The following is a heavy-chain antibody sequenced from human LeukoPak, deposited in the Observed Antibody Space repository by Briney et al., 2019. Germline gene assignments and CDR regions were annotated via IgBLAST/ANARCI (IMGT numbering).Heavy chain of an antibody. CDR3: ISDGYREVAAIGYWYFHL. J-gene: IGHJ2*01. V-gene: IGHV3-15*01. D-gene: IGHD5-12*01. Sequence: GGSLRLSCAASGFTFNKAWMSWVRQAPGKGLEWVGRIKSKADGGTTDCAAPVKGRFTISRDDSENTLYLEMNSLKIEVTAVYYCISDGYREVAAIGYWYFHLWGRGTLVTVSS. CDR2: IKSKADGGTT. CDR1: GFTFNKAW.